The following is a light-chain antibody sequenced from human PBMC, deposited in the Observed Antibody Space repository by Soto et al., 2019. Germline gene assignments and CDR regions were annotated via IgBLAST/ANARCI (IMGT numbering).Light chain of an antibody. CDR1: QGIRND. J-gene: IGKJ1*01. CDR2: AAS. CDR3: LQHSTYPLT. V-gene: IGKV1-17*01. Sequence: DIQMTQFPSSVTASVGDRVISTCRASQGIRNDLGWYQQKPGKAPKRLIYAASSLQSGVPSRFSGSGSGTEFTLAISTLQPEDSATFYCLQHSTYPLTFGQGTKVEIK.